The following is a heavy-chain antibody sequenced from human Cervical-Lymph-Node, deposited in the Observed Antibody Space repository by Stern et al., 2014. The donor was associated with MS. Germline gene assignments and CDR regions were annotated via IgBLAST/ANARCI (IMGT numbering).Heavy chain of an antibody. CDR3: ARPGDDTAKYGLDV. Sequence: VQLVESGAEVKKPGESLKISCKGSGYSFATYWIGWVRQMPGKGLEWMGGIYPGDSDTKFSPSFQGQVTISADKSISTAYLHWSSLKASDTAMYYCARPGDDTAKYGLDVWGQGTTVTVSS. J-gene: IGHJ6*02. CDR1: GYSFATYW. CDR2: IYPGDSDT. D-gene: IGHD5-18*01. V-gene: IGHV5-51*03.